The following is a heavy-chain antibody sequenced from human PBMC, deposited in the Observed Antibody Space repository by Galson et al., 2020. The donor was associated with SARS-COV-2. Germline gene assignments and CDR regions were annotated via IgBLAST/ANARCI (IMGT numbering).Heavy chain of an antibody. J-gene: IGHJ5*02. CDR3: ARTELRFLEWYPFDP. Sequence: SGPTLVKPTQTLKLTCTFSGFSLSTSGMRVSWIRQPPGQALDWLALIDWDDDKYYSTSLKTRLTISKDTSKNQVVLTMTNMDPVDTATYYCARTELRFLEWYPFDPWGQGTLVTVSS. CDR2: IDWDDDK. D-gene: IGHD3-3*01. V-gene: IGHV2-70*01. CDR1: GFSLSTSGMR.